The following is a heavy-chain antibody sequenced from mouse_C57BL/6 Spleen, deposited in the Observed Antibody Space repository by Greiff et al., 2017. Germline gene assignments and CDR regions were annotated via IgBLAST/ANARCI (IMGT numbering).Heavy chain of an antibody. V-gene: IGHV5-17*01. CDR3: ARITTVYYYAMDD. CDR2: ISSGSSTI. CDR1: GFTFSDYG. Sequence: EVKLVESGGGLVKPGGSLKLSCAASGFTFSDYGMHWVRQAPEKGLEWVAYISSGSSTIYYADTVKGRFTISRDNAKNTLFLQMTSLRSEDTAMYYCARITTVYYYAMDDWGQGTSVTVSS. D-gene: IGHD1-1*01. J-gene: IGHJ4*01.